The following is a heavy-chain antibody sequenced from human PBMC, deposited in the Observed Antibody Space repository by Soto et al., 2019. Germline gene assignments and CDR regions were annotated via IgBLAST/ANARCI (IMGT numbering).Heavy chain of an antibody. CDR2: INQDETET. Sequence: RLSCAVSGFTFSTYWMSWVRQAPGKGLECVANINQDETETKYVDSVKGRFTISRDNAKNSLYLHMTSLRAEDTAVYYCARDRWSTGMYDYWGQGTQVTVSS. J-gene: IGHJ4*02. CDR3: ARDRWSTGMYDY. CDR1: GFTFSTYW. D-gene: IGHD1-1*01. V-gene: IGHV3-7*04.